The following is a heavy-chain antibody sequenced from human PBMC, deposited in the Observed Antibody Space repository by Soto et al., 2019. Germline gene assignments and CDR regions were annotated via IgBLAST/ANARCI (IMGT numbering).Heavy chain of an antibody. V-gene: IGHV3-30*18. Sequence: GGSLRLSCAASGFTFSSYGMHWVRQAPGKGLEWVAVISYDGSNKYYADSVKGRFTISRDNSKNTLYLQMNSLRAEDTAVYYCAKDPSIAVAGTVFDYWGQGTLVTVSS. CDR1: GFTFSSYG. D-gene: IGHD6-19*01. CDR3: AKDPSIAVAGTVFDY. J-gene: IGHJ4*02. CDR2: ISYDGSNK.